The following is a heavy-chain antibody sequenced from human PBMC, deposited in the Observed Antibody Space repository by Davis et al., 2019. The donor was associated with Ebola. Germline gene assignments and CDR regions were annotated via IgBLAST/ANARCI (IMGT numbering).Heavy chain of an antibody. D-gene: IGHD5-24*01. V-gene: IGHV1-18*01. CDR3: ARDGYNSMEYGMDV. Sequence: ASVKVSCKASGYTFTSYGISWVRQAPGQGLEWMGWISAYNGNTNYAQKLQGRVTMTTDTSTSTAYMELSSLRSEDTAVYYCARDGYNSMEYGMDVWGQGTTVTVSS. CDR1: GYTFTSYG. J-gene: IGHJ6*02. CDR2: ISAYNGNT.